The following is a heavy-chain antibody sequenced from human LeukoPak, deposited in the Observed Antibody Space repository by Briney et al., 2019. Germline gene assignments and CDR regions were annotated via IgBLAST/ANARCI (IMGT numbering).Heavy chain of an antibody. D-gene: IGHD2-2*01. Sequence: SETLSLSCTIFGGSISSYYWSWIRQPPGKGLEWIGFIYYRGSTNYNPSLKSRVTISVDTSNNLFSLKLSSVTAADTAVYYCARVRLVVVPAAIDYWGQGTLVTVSS. J-gene: IGHJ4*02. CDR1: GGSISSYY. CDR2: IYYRGST. CDR3: ARVRLVVVPAAIDY. V-gene: IGHV4-59*12.